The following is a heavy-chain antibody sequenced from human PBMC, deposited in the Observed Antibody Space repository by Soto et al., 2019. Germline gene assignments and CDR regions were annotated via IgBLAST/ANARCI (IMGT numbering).Heavy chain of an antibody. D-gene: IGHD5-18*01. CDR3: ARALDGYSKPILDY. Sequence: QVQLVESGGGVVQPGRSLRLSCAASGLTFSSSAMHWVRQAPGTGLEWVAVISYDGSNKYYADSVKGRVNISRDNSKNTLYLQMNSLRAEDTAMYYCARALDGYSKPILDYWGQGTLVTVSS. CDR1: GLTFSSSA. V-gene: IGHV3-30-3*01. J-gene: IGHJ4*02. CDR2: ISYDGSNK.